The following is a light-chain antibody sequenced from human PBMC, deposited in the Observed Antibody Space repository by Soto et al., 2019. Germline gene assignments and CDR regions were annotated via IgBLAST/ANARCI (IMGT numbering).Light chain of an antibody. CDR1: QGIGST. V-gene: IGKV3-15*01. J-gene: IGKJ3*01. CDR2: GAS. CDR3: QHYDSSPVT. Sequence: EIVMTQSPATLSVSPGEGATLSCRASQGIGSTLAWYQQKPGQTPRLLIYGASTRATGVPARFSGSASGTEFTLTISRLEPDDFAVYYCQHYDSSPVTFGPGTKVDFK.